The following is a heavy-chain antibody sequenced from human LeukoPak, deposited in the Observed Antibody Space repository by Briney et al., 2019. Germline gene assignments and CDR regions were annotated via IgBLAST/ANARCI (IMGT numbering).Heavy chain of an antibody. V-gene: IGHV1-2*02. CDR2: INPNSGGT. Sequence: ASVKSSCKASGYTFTGSYMHWVRQAPGQWLEWVGWINPNSGGTNYAQKFQGRDTMTRDTSVTTAYMELSWLRSDDTAVYYCATYPKAGFDFWGQGTLVTVSS. CDR1: GYTFTGSY. J-gene: IGHJ4*02. D-gene: IGHD6-13*01. CDR3: ATYPKAGFDF.